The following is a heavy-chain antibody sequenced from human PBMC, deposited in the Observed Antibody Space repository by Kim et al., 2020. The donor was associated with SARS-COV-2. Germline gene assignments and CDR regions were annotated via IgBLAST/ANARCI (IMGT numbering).Heavy chain of an antibody. D-gene: IGHD2-2*02. Sequence: GGSLRLSCAASGFTFNTYAMNWVRQSPGKGLEWVSHISSGGDTTYYADSVKGRFTISRDNSQNTLYLQMNNLRAEDTAVYYCAKGGGYTTRGRLDPWGQGAQVIVSS. V-gene: IGHV3-23*01. J-gene: IGHJ5*02. CDR2: ISSGGDTT. CDR3: AKGGGYTTRGRLDP. CDR1: GFTFNTYA.